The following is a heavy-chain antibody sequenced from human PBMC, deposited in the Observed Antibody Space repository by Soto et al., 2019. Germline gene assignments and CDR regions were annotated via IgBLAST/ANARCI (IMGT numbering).Heavy chain of an antibody. CDR2: IKQDGSEK. J-gene: IGHJ4*02. D-gene: IGHD3-22*01. CDR3: ARSSQEYYYDSSSYYAFDY. CDR1: GFTFSSYW. Sequence: GGSLRLSCAASGFTFSSYWMSWVRQAPGKGLEWVANIKQDGSEKYYVDSVKGRFTISRDNAKNSLYLQMNSLRAEDTAVYYCARSSQEYYYDSSSYYAFDYWGEGTLVTVSS. V-gene: IGHV3-7*01.